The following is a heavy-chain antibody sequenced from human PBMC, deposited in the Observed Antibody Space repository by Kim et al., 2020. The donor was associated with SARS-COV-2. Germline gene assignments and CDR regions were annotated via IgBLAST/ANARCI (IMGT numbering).Heavy chain of an antibody. CDR2: ISSSSSYI. CDR3: ARDGDIVVVPAATPHNYYYYGMDV. Sequence: GGSLRLSCAASGFTFSSYSMNWVRQAPGKGLEWVSSISSSSSYIYYADSVKGRFTISRDNAKNSLYLQMNSLRAEDTAVYYCARDGDIVVVPAATPHNYYYYGMDVWGQGTTVTVSS. CDR1: GFTFSSYS. D-gene: IGHD2-2*01. V-gene: IGHV3-21*01. J-gene: IGHJ6*02.